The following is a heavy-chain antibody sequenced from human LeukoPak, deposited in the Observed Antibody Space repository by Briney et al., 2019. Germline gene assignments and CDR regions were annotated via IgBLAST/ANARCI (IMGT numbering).Heavy chain of an antibody. CDR1: GFTFSTYW. V-gene: IGHV3-23*01. CDR3: AKSLGHYYDSSGLSGVYDY. J-gene: IGHJ4*02. Sequence: GGSLRLSCAASGFTFSTYWMHWVRQAPGKGLEWVSAISGSGGSTYYADSVKGRFTISRDNSKNTLYLQMNSLRAEDTAVYYCAKSLGHYYDSSGLSGVYDYWGQGTLVTVSS. D-gene: IGHD3-22*01. CDR2: ISGSGGST.